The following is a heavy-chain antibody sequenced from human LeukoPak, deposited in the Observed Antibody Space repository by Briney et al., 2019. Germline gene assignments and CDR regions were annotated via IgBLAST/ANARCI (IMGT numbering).Heavy chain of an antibody. Sequence: PSETLSLTCSVSDVSLSSSSYYWGWVRQPPGKGLEWIGSIYYSGSTYYNPSLKSRVTISVDTSKNQFSLKLSSVTAADTAVYYCARDSDRVYDDNSNPNWGQGTLVTVSS. CDR2: IYYSGST. CDR3: ARDSDRVYDDNSNPN. D-gene: IGHD3-16*01. CDR1: DVSLSSSSYY. V-gene: IGHV4-39*07. J-gene: IGHJ4*02.